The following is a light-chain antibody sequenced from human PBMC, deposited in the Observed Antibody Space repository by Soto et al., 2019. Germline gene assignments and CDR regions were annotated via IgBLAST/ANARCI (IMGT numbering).Light chain of an antibody. Sequence: DIQMTQSPSALSASVGDRVTITCRASQSISSWLAWYQQKPGKAPKLLIYDASSLKSGVPSRFSGSGSGTEFTLPISSPQPDDFATYYCQQYNSYRTFGQGTKVEIK. V-gene: IGKV1-5*01. CDR1: QSISSW. CDR2: DAS. CDR3: QQYNSYRT. J-gene: IGKJ1*01.